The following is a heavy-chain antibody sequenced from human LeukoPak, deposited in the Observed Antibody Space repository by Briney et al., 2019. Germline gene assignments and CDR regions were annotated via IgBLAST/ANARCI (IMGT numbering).Heavy chain of an antibody. CDR2: IRSKANSYAT. D-gene: IGHD2-2*01. CDR3: TRHTGDCSSTSCYGDPYFDY. J-gene: IGHJ4*02. CDR1: GFTFSGSA. V-gene: IGHV3-73*01. Sequence: GGSLRLSCAASGFTFSGSAMHWVRQASGKGLEWVGRIRSKANSYATAYAASVKGRFTISRDDSKNTAYLQMNSLKTEDTAVYYCTRHTGDCSSTSCYGDPYFDYWGQRTLVTVSS.